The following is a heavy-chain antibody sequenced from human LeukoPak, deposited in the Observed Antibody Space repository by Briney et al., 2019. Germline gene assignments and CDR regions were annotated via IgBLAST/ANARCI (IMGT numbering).Heavy chain of an antibody. CDR2: IYYSGST. J-gene: IGHJ4*02. V-gene: IGHV4-39*07. Sequence: SETLSLTCTVSGGSISSSSYYWGWIRQPPGKGLEWIGSIYYSGSTYYNPSLKSRVTISVDTSKNQFSLKLSSVTAADTAVYYCASNLRASGWYLDYWGQGTLVTVSS. CDR3: ASNLRASGWYLDY. D-gene: IGHD6-19*01. CDR1: GGSISSSSYY.